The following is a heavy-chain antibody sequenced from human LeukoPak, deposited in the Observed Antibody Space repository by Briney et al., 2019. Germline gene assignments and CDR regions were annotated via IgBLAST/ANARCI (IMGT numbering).Heavy chain of an antibody. CDR1: GFTFSSYS. V-gene: IGHV3-21*01. CDR3: ARDFSSGSFYGDYYFDY. Sequence: GGSLRLSCAASGFTFSSYSMNWVRQAPGKGLEWVSSISSSSSYIYYADSVKGRFTISRDNAKNSLYLQMNSLRAEDTAVYYCARDFSSGSFYGDYYFDYWGQGTLVTVSS. J-gene: IGHJ4*02. D-gene: IGHD1-26*01. CDR2: ISSSSSYI.